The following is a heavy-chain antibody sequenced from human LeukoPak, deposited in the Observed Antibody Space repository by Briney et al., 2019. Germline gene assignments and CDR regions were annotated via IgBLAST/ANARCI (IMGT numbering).Heavy chain of an antibody. CDR1: GFTFTPYG. CDR2: ISYDGGNK. D-gene: IGHD4-11*01. J-gene: IGHJ4*02. CDR3: ARHSNYAQDDY. Sequence: GRSLRLSCAASGFTFTPYGMHWVRQAPGKGLEWVALISYDGGNKYYADSVKGRFTISRDNAKNSLYLQMNSLRAEDTAVYYCARHSNYAQDDYWGQGTLVTVSS. V-gene: IGHV3-30*03.